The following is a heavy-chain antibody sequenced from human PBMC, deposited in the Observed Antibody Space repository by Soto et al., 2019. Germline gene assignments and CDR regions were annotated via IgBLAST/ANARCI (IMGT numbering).Heavy chain of an antibody. D-gene: IGHD5-18*01. CDR1: GFTFSTSW. J-gene: IGHJ4*02. Sequence: EVQLVESGGGLVQPGGSLKISCSASGFTFSTSWMSWVRQAPGKGLEWVANIKQDGSEEYYVDSVKGRFTVSRDNAKNSLYLQMNSLRVEDTAVYFCARGPRHSDAYSGLGTLVTVSS. CDR2: IKQDGSEE. CDR3: ARGPRHSDAY. V-gene: IGHV3-7*05.